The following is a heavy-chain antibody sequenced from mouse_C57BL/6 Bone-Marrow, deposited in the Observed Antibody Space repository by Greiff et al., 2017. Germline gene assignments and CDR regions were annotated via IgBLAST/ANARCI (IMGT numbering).Heavy chain of an antibody. V-gene: IGHV1-64*01. D-gene: IGHD2-3*01. CDR3: ARRGWLLRNYAMDY. Sequence: QVQLQQPGAELVKPGASVKLSCKASGYTFTSYWMHWVKQRPGQGLEWIGMIHPNSGSTNYNEKFKSKATLTVDKSSSTAYMQLSSLTSEDSAVYYCARRGWLLRNYAMDYWGQGTSVTVSS. J-gene: IGHJ4*01. CDR2: IHPNSGST. CDR1: GYTFTSYW.